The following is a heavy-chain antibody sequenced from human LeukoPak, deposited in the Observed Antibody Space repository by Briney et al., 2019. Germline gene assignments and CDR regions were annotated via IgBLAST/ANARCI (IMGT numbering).Heavy chain of an antibody. V-gene: IGHV1-18*01. J-gene: IGHJ6*03. CDR2: ISAYNGNT. Sequence: ASVKVSCKASGYTFTSYGISWVRQAPGQGLEWMGWISAYNGNTNYAQKLQGRVTMTTDTSTTTAYMELTSLRSDDTAVYYCAREGLRSIAARRGTRDYMDVWGKGTTVIVSS. CDR1: GYTFTSYG. CDR3: AREGLRSIAARRGTRDYMDV. D-gene: IGHD6-6*01.